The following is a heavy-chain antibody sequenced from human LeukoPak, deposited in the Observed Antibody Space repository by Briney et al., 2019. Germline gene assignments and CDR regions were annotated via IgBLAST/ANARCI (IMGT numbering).Heavy chain of an antibody. Sequence: PSETLSLTCTVCGDSINDHYWSWIRQPPGEGLEWIGYICSSVSTNYNPSLKSRVTISIDTSKSQFSLKLASVTAADTGVYYCARQSCRGATCYRVDQYYYMDVWGKGTTVTVSS. J-gene: IGHJ6*03. CDR3: ARQSCRGATCYRVDQYYYMDV. CDR1: GDSINDHY. CDR2: ICSSVST. V-gene: IGHV4-4*09. D-gene: IGHD2-15*01.